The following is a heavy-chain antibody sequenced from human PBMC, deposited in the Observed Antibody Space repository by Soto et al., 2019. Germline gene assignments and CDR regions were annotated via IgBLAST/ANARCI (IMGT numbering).Heavy chain of an antibody. D-gene: IGHD3-10*01. J-gene: IGHJ4*03. CDR3: ARETMRRGGAFDI. CDR1: GDSFIRAGYS. CDR2: TYDRGSA. V-gene: IGHV4-30-2*06. Sequence: PSETLSLTCAVSGDSFIRAGYSWSWIRQSPGKRLEWIGYTYDRGSAYYNPSFRGRVSISVDRSKNQMSLKLDSVTAADTDVYFCARETMRRGGAFDIWGPGTLVTVSS.